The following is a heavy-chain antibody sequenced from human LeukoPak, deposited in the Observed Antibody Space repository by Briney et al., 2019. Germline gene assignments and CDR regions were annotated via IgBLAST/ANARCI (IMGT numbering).Heavy chain of an antibody. CDR2: IDSGSGNI. Sequence: PGGSLRLSCAASGFTVSTNYMSWLRQAPGKGLEWLSYIDSGSGNIYYRDSVKGRFTISRDNAQDSLYLQMDSLRDEDTAVYYCAREDDDWGPNTLDVWGQGTVVTVSS. CDR3: AREDDDWGPNTLDV. V-gene: IGHV3-48*02. D-gene: IGHD7-27*01. CDR1: GFTVSTNY. J-gene: IGHJ3*01.